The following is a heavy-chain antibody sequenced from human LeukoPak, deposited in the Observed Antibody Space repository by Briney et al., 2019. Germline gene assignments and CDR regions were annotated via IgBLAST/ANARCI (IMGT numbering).Heavy chain of an antibody. V-gene: IGHV4-34*01. CDR3: ARGEQEMATMSIDY. CDR2: INHSGST. Sequence: SETLSLTCAVYGGSFSGYYWSWIRQPPGKGLEWIGEINHSGSTNYNPSLKSRVTISVDTSKNQFSLKLSSVTAADTAVYYCARGEQEMATMSIDYWGQGTLVTLSS. CDR1: GGSFSGYY. D-gene: IGHD5-24*01. J-gene: IGHJ4*02.